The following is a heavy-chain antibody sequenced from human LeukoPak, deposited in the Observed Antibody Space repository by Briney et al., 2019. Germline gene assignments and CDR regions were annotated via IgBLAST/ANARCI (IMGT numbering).Heavy chain of an antibody. Sequence: SETLSLTCAVYGGSFSGYYWSWIRQPPGKGLEWIGEINHSGSTNYNPSLKSRVTISVDTSKNQFALKPSSVTAADTAVYYCARGLSEQLATPPWGQGTLVTVSS. V-gene: IGHV4-34*01. CDR3: ARGLSEQLATPP. J-gene: IGHJ5*02. CDR1: GGSFSGYY. CDR2: INHSGST. D-gene: IGHD6-6*01.